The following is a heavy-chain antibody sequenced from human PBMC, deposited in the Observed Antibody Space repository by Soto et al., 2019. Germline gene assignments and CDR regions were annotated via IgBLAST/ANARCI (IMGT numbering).Heavy chain of an antibody. Sequence: QVQLVQSGAEVKKPGASVKVSCKASGYTFTSYDINWVRQATGQGLERMGWMNPNSGNTGYAQKSQGRITRTSNTSISTAYMELSSLRAEDTAVYYCVRRGFSSSWGYWYFDLWGRGTLVTVSS. J-gene: IGHJ2*01. CDR2: MNPNSGNT. D-gene: IGHD6-13*01. V-gene: IGHV1-8*01. CDR1: GYTFTSYD. CDR3: VRRGFSSSWGYWYFDL.